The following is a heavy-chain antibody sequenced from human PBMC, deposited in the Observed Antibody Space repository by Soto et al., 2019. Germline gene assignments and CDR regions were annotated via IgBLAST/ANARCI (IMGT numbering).Heavy chain of an antibody. J-gene: IGHJ4*02. CDR3: ARDKITGLFDY. V-gene: IGHV4-34*01. Sequence: SEPLSPTSHHSGRAFIGYYWTWIRQPPGTGLEWIGEINHSGSTNYNPSLKSRVTISVDTSKNQFSLKLTSVTAADTAVYYCARDKITGLFDYWGQG. CDR2: INHSGST. D-gene: IGHD2-8*02. CDR1: GRAFIGYY.